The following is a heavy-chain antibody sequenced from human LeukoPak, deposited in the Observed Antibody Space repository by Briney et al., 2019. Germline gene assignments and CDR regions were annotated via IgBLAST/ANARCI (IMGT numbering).Heavy chain of an antibody. Sequence: PSETLSLTCTVSGGSISSYYWSWIRQPAGEGLEWIGRIYTSGSTNYNASPKSRVTMSVDTSKNQFSLKLSSVTAADTAVYYCAGSQLLIPYYYYMDVWGKGTTVTVSS. D-gene: IGHD2-2*01. V-gene: IGHV4-4*07. CDR2: IYTSGST. CDR1: GGSISSYY. CDR3: AGSQLLIPYYYYMDV. J-gene: IGHJ6*03.